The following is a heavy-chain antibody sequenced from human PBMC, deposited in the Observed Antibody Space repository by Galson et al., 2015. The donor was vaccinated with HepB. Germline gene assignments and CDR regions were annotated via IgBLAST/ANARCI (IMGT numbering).Heavy chain of an antibody. J-gene: IGHJ6*02. V-gene: IGHV6-1*01. CDR3: AREVVVPAAKYGMDV. CDR1: GDSVSSNSAA. CDR2: TYYRSKWYN. D-gene: IGHD2-2*01. Sequence: CAISGDSVSSNSAAWNWIRQSPSRGLEWLGRTYYRSKWYNDYAVSVKGRITINPDTSKNQFSLQLNSVTPEDTAVYYCAREVVVPAAKYGMDVWGQGTTVTVSS.